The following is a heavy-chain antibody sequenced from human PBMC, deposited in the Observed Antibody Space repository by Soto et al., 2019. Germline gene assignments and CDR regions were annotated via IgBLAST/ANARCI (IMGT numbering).Heavy chain of an antibody. CDR1: GFTFSSYS. D-gene: IGHD2-2*01. CDR2: ISSSSSYI. J-gene: IGHJ4*02. V-gene: IGHV3-21*01. Sequence: EVQLVESGGGLVKPGGSLRLSCAASGFTFSSYSMNWVRQAPGKGLEWVSSISSSSSYIYYADSVKGRFTISRDNAKNSLYLQMNSLRAEDTAVYYCARDCSSNSCSGYWGQGTLVTVCS. CDR3: ARDCSSNSCSGY.